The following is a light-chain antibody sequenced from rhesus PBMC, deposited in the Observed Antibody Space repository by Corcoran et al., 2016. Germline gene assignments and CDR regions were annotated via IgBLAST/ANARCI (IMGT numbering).Light chain of an antibody. Sequence: DIQMTQSPSSLSASVGDRVTITCRASQGITNALACYQQKPGETPKLLIYEASSLQSGIPSRFSGSGCGTVFPLTISSMQSEDFATYFCQHSCSTPYSFGHGTKVEIK. V-gene: IGKV1-22*01. CDR3: QHSCSTPYS. J-gene: IGKJ2*01. CDR1: QGITNA. CDR2: EAS.